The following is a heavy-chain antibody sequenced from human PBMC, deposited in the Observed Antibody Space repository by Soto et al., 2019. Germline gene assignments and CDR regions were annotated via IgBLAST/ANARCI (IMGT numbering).Heavy chain of an antibody. CDR1: GYTFTGYY. V-gene: IGHV1-2*04. D-gene: IGHD6-13*01. CDR2: INPNSGGT. CDR3: ARLGAEDGTNYFDY. Sequence: QVQLVQTGAEVKKPGASVQVSCKASGYTFTGYYMHWVRQAPAQGLKWRGWINPNSGGTNYAQKFQGWVTMTRDTFIRTADMDVSRLISDDTAVYYSARLGAEDGTNYFDYWGQGSLVVVAS. J-gene: IGHJ4*02.